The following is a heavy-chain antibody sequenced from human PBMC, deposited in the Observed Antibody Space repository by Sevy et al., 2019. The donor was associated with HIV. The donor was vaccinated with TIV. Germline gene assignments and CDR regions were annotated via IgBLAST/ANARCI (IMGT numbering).Heavy chain of an antibody. Sequence: SETLSLICNVSVGSIINSNSYWGWIRQPPGKGLTWIAGVYYTGIPYYNPSLKSRVTISVDTSKNQFSLKLNSVTAADTAIYYCVRSRGGEKYYYGMDVWGQGTPVTVSS. CDR2: VYYTGIP. CDR1: VGSIINSNSY. V-gene: IGHV4-39*01. CDR3: VRSRGGEKYYYGMDV. J-gene: IGHJ6*02. D-gene: IGHD3-16*01.